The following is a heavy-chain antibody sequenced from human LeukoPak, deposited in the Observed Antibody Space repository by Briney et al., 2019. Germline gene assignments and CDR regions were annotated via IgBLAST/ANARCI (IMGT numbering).Heavy chain of an antibody. CDR2: TYGDGST. Sequence: GGSLRLSCAASGFTVSGNYMTWVRQAPGMGLEWVSVTYGDGSTSYADSVKDRFTISRDISKNTFFLQMNNLRAEDTAVYYRARSELGYNYHYMDVWGKGTTVTISS. CDR1: GFTVSGNY. D-gene: IGHD3-10*01. J-gene: IGHJ6*03. V-gene: IGHV3-66*01. CDR3: ARSELGYNYHYMDV.